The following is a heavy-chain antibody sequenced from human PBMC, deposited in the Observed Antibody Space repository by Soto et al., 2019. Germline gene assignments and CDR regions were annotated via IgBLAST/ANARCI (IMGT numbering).Heavy chain of an antibody. J-gene: IGHJ4*02. CDR2: IIPIFGTA. CDR1: GGTFSSYA. V-gene: IGHV1-69*06. D-gene: IGHD3-22*01. Sequence: SVKVSCKASGGTFSSYAISWVRQAPGQGLEWMGGIIPIFGTANYAQKFQGRVTITADKSTSTAYMELSSLRSEDAAVYYCARAITMIANEYYFDYWGQGTLVTVSS. CDR3: ARAITMIANEYYFDY.